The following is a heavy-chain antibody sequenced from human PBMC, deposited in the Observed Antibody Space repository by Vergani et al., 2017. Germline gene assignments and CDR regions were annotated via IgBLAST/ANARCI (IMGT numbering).Heavy chain of an antibody. CDR2: ISGSGGST. Sequence: EVQLLESGGGLVQPGGSLRLSCAASGFTFSSYAMSWVRQAPGKGLEWVSAISGSGGSTYYADSVKGRFTISRDNSKNTLYLQMNSLRAEDTAVYYCAGLGGGDLGSGASNYWGQGTLVTVSS. J-gene: IGHJ4*02. CDR1: GFTFSSYA. CDR3: AGLGGGDLGSGASNY. V-gene: IGHV3-23*01. D-gene: IGHD3-10*01.